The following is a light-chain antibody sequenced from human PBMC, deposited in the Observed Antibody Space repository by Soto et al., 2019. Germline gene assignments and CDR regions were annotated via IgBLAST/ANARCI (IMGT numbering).Light chain of an antibody. V-gene: IGKV1-12*01. CDR1: RGISSW. CDR3: QQTNSFPPLT. CDR2: AAS. Sequence: DIQMTQSPSSVSASVGDRVTITCRASRGISSWLAWCQQKPGKAPKLLIYAASSLQSGVPSRFGGSGSGTDFTLTISSLQPEDFATYYCQQTNSFPPLTFGGGTKVEIK. J-gene: IGKJ4*01.